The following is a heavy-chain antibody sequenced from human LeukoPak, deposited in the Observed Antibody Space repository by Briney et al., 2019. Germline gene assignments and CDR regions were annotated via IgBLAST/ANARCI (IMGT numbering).Heavy chain of an antibody. CDR2: INHSGST. Sequence: SETLSLTCAVYGGSFSGYYWSWIRQPPGKGLEWIGEINHSGSTNYNPSLKSRVTISVDTSKNQFSLKLSSVTAADTAVYYCARGAALRNGDYRGLDYWGQGTLVTVSS. D-gene: IGHD4-17*01. CDR1: GGSFSGYY. V-gene: IGHV4-34*01. CDR3: ARGAALRNGDYRGLDY. J-gene: IGHJ4*02.